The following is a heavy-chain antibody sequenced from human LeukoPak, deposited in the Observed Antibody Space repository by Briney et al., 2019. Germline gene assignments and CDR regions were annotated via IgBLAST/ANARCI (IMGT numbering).Heavy chain of an antibody. CDR2: INPNSGGT. CDR1: GYTFTGYY. D-gene: IGHD2-21*02. V-gene: IGHV1-2*02. J-gene: IGHJ5*02. Sequence: ASVKVSCKASGYTFTGYYMHWVRQAPGQGLEWMGWINPNSGGTNYAQKFQGRVTMTRDTSISTAYMELRRLRSDDTAVYYCARTYCGGDCYNNWFDPWGQGTLVTVSS. CDR3: ARTYCGGDCYNNWFDP.